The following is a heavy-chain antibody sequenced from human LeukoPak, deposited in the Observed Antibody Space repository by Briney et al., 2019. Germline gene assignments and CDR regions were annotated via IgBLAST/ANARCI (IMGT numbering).Heavy chain of an antibody. D-gene: IGHD3-10*01. J-gene: IGHJ4*02. CDR1: GFTFSSYG. V-gene: IGHV3-33*01. Sequence: GSLRLSCAASGFTFSSYGMHWVRQAPGKGLEWVAVIWYDGSNKYYADSVKGRFTISRDNSKNTLYLQMNSLRAEDTAVYYCARDQMVRGVIIRPIDYWGQGTLVTVSS. CDR2: IWYDGSNK. CDR3: ARDQMVRGVIIRPIDY.